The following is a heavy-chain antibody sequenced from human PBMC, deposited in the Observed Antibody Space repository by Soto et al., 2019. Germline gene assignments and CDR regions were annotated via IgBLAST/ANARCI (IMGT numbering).Heavy chain of an antibody. D-gene: IGHD5-12*01. CDR2: IYSSGST. CDR3: ARDGDGYNY. CDR1: GGSVSSGSYY. Sequence: SETLSLTCTVSGGSVSSGSYYWSWIRQPPGKGLEWIGYIYSSGSTSYNPSLKSRVTIAVDTSKNQFSLKLSSVTAADTAVYYCARDGDGYNYWGQGTLVTVSS. J-gene: IGHJ4*02. V-gene: IGHV4-61*01.